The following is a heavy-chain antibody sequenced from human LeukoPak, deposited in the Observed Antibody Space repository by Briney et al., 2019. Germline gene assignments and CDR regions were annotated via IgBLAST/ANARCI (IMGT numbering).Heavy chain of an antibody. CDR2: IIPIFGTA. J-gene: IGHJ4*02. D-gene: IGHD1-26*01. CDR3: ARGLVGATSLDY. Sequence: SVKVSCKASGGTFSSYAISWVRQAPGQGLEWMGGIIPIFGTANYAQKFQGRVTITTDESTSTAYMELSSLRSEDTAVYYCARGLVGATSLDYWGQGTLVTVSS. V-gene: IGHV1-69*05. CDR1: GGTFSSYA.